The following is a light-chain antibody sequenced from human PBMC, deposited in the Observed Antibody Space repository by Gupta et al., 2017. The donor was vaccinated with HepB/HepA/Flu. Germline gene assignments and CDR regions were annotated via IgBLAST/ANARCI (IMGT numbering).Light chain of an antibody. J-gene: IGLJ2*01. Sequence: SSELTQPPSVSVSPGQTASITCSGDKLGDKYACWYQQKPGQSPVLVIYQDSKRPSGIPERFSGSNSGNTATLTISGTQAMDEADYYCQAWDSSNVVFGGGTKLTGL. V-gene: IGLV3-1*01. CDR3: QAWDSSNVV. CDR2: QDS. CDR1: KLGDKY.